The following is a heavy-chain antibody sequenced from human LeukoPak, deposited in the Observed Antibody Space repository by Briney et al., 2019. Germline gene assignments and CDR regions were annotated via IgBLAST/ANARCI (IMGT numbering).Heavy chain of an antibody. J-gene: IGHJ3*02. D-gene: IGHD6-25*01. Sequence: PGGSLRLSCAASGFTFSSYAMSWVRQAPGKGLEWVSAISGSGGSTCCADSVKGRFTISRDNSKNTLYLQMNSLRAEDTAVYYCAKASGRGGAFDIWGQGTMVTVSS. V-gene: IGHV3-23*01. CDR2: ISGSGGST. CDR3: AKASGRGGAFDI. CDR1: GFTFSSYA.